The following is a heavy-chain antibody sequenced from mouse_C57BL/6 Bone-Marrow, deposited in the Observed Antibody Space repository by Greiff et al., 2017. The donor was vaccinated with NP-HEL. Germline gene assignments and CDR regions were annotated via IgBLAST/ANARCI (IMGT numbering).Heavy chain of an antibody. CDR2: IDPEDGET. J-gene: IGHJ2*01. D-gene: IGHD1-1*01. CDR3: ARTTTVPHFDY. CDR1: GFNIKDYY. Sequence: EVKVVESGAELVKPGASVKLSCTASGFNIKDYYMHWVKQRTEQGLEWIGRIDPEDGETKYAPKFQGKATITADTSSNTAYLQLSSLTSEDTAVYYCARTTTVPHFDYWGQGTTLTVSS. V-gene: IGHV14-2*01.